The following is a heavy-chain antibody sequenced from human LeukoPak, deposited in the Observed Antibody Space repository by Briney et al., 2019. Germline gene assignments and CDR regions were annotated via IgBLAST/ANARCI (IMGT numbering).Heavy chain of an antibody. CDR2: IYYSGST. Sequence: PSETLSLTCTVSGGSVSSGSYYWTWIRQSPGKGLEWIGNIYYSGSTNYNPSLRSRVTMSVDTSKNQFSLKLSSVTAADTAIYYCAKDFVAAAGRLDYWGQGALVTVSS. V-gene: IGHV4-61*01. D-gene: IGHD6-13*01. CDR1: GGSVSSGSYY. J-gene: IGHJ4*02. CDR3: AKDFVAAAGRLDY.